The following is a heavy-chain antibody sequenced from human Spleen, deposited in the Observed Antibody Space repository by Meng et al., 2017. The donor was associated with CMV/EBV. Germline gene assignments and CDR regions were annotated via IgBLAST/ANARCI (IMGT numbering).Heavy chain of an antibody. CDR1: FNFSSSG. D-gene: IGHD2-2*01. CDR3: ARVVFDYCSNTNCPFDY. Sequence: FNFSSSGMNGVRQAPGKGLEWVAVIRYDGSNKYCADSVKGRFTISRDNSKNTLYLQMNSLRAEDTAVYYCARVVFDYCSNTNCPFDYWGQGTLVTVSS. V-gene: IGHV3-33*01. CDR2: IRYDGSNK. J-gene: IGHJ4*02.